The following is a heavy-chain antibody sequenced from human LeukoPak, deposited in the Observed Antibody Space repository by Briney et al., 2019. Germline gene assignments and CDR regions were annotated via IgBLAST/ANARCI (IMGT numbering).Heavy chain of an antibody. Sequence: ASVKVSCNASGYTFTSYDINWVRQATGQGLEWMGWMNPNSGITGYAQKFQGRVTMTRNTSISTAYMELSSLRSDDTAVYYCARTQLERRGAFDYWGQGTLVTVSS. CDR3: ARTQLERRGAFDY. CDR1: GYTFTSYD. J-gene: IGHJ4*02. D-gene: IGHD1-1*01. V-gene: IGHV1-8*01. CDR2: MNPNSGIT.